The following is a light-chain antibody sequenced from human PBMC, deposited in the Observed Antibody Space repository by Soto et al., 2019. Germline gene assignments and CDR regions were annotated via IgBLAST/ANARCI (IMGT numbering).Light chain of an antibody. Sequence: DIQMTQSPSTLSASVGDRVTNTCRASQSISNRLAWYQQKPGKAPKVLIYDASSLESGVPSRFSGSGSGTEFILTTSSLQPDDFATYCCQHYGGTRTFGQGTKVDIK. CDR3: QHYGGTRT. J-gene: IGKJ1*01. CDR2: DAS. V-gene: IGKV1-5*01. CDR1: QSISNR.